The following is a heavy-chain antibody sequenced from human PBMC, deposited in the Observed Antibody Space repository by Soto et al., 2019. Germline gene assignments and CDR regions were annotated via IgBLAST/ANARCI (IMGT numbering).Heavy chain of an antibody. CDR1: GFTFTSSA. CDR3: AAYSSSWFAFDI. D-gene: IGHD6-13*01. V-gene: IGHV1-58*02. Sequence: SVKVSCKASGFTFTSSAMQWVRQARGQRLEWIGWIVVGSGNTNYAQKFQERVTITRDMSTSTAYMELSSLRSEDTAVYYCAAYSSSWFAFDIWGQGTMVTVSS. J-gene: IGHJ3*02. CDR2: IVVGSGNT.